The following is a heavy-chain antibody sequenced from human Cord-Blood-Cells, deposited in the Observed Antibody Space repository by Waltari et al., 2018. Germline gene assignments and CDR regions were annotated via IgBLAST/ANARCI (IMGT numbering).Heavy chain of an antibody. CDR2: LYYRGST. CDR3: ARVGGSGSYYNWFDP. Sequence: QLQLQESGPGLVKPSETLSLTCTVSGGSISSSSYYWGWIRQPPGKWLEWIGRLYYRGSTYYNPALKGRVTISVDTSENRFSLKLSSLTAADTAVYYCARVGGSGSYYNWFDPWGQGTLVTVSS. D-gene: IGHD3-10*01. CDR1: GGSISSSSYY. J-gene: IGHJ5*02. V-gene: IGHV4-39*01.